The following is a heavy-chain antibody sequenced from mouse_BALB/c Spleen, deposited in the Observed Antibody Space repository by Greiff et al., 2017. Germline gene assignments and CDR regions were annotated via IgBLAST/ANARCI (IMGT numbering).Heavy chain of an antibody. J-gene: IGHJ4*01. Sequence: EVQVVESGGGLVKPGGSLKLSCAASGFTFSSYAMSWVRQTPEKRLEWVASISSGGSTYYPDSVKGRFTISRDNARNILYLQMSSLRSEDTAMYYCARGAHYYGNPYAMDYWGQGTSVTGSS. V-gene: IGHV5-6-5*01. D-gene: IGHD2-1*01. CDR2: ISSGGST. CDR1: GFTFSSYA. CDR3: ARGAHYYGNPYAMDY.